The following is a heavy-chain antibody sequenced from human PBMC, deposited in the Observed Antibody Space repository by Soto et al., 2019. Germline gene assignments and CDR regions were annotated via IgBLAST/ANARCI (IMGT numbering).Heavy chain of an antibody. CDR2: IFPGNSDT. CDR3: ARGLSPRPSSYYYYGMDV. D-gene: IGHD6-6*01. J-gene: IGHJ6*02. CDR1: GYSFLSRW. Sequence: PGESLKISCKGSGYSFLSRWIAWVRQKPGKGLEWMGIIFPGNSDTRYNPSFQGQVTISADRSISTACLQWSSLKASDSAMYYCARGLSPRPSSYYYYGMDVWGQGTTVTVSS. V-gene: IGHV5-51*01.